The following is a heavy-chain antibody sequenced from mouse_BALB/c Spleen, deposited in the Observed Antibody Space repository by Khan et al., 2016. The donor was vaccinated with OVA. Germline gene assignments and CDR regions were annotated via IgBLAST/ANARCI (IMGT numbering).Heavy chain of an antibody. V-gene: IGHV14-3*02. Sequence: MQLVESGAELVKSGATVKLSCTASGFNIKDTYMHWLKQWPEQGLEWIGRLDPPNGNIKYDSKFQGKAIITPVTSSTTAYLQLSSLTSEYTAVYDCAGMARKWGQGTTVTVAA. J-gene: IGHJ2*01. CDR3: AGMARK. CDR2: LDPPNGNI. CDR1: GFNIKDTY.